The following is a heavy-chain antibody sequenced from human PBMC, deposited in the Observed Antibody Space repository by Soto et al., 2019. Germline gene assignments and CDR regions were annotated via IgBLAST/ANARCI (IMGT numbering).Heavy chain of an antibody. Sequence: EVPLLESGGGLVQPGGSLRLSCAASGFTFSSYAMSWVRQAPGKGLEWVSAISGSGGSPYYADAVKGRFTISRDNSKNTLYLQMNSLRAEDTAVYYCAKDALRITIFGVVIGAFDIWCQGTMVTVSS. CDR1: GFTFSSYA. CDR2: ISGSGGSP. CDR3: AKDALRITIFGVVIGAFDI. J-gene: IGHJ3*02. V-gene: IGHV3-23*01. D-gene: IGHD3-3*01.